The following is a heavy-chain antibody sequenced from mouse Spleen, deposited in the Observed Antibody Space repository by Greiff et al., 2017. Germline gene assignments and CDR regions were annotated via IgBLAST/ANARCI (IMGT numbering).Heavy chain of an antibody. CDR2: INPSTGGT. CDR3: ARSDGYFYYYAMDY. D-gene: IGHD2-3*01. V-gene: IGHV1-42*01. Sequence: VQLQQSGAELVKPGASVKISCKASGYSFTGYYMNWVKQSPEKSLEWIGEINPSTGGTTYNQKFKAKATLTVDKSSSTAYMQLKSLTSEDSAVYYCARSDGYFYYYAMDYWGQGTSVTVSS. J-gene: IGHJ4*01. CDR1: GYSFTGYY.